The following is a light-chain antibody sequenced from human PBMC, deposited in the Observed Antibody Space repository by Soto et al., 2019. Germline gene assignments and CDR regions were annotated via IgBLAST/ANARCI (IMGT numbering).Light chain of an antibody. CDR3: QQYNNWPYT. Sequence: EIVMTQSPATLSVSPGERATLSCRASQSVSSNLAWYQQKPGQAPRLLIYDSSTRATGIPANFSGSGSGTEFTLTISSLQSEDFAVYYCQQYNNWPYTFGQGTKLEIK. CDR1: QSVSSN. CDR2: DSS. V-gene: IGKV3-15*01. J-gene: IGKJ2*01.